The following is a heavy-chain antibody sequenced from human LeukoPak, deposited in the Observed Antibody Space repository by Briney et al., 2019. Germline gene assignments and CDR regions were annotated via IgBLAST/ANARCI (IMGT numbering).Heavy chain of an antibody. J-gene: IGHJ4*02. CDR3: ARMIAVAGTEADY. CDR1: GYTFTGYY. Sequence: ASVKVSCKASGYTFTGYYMHWVRQAPGQGLEWMGRINPNSGGTNYAQKFQGRVTMTRDTSISTAYMELSRLRSDDTAVYYCARMIAVAGTEADYWGQGTLVTVSS. CDR2: INPNSGGT. V-gene: IGHV1-2*06. D-gene: IGHD6-19*01.